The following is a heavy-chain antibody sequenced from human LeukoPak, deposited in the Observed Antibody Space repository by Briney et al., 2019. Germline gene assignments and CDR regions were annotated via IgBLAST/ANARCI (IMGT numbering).Heavy chain of an antibody. CDR3: ARGRRVDY. CDR1: GGSFSGYY. CDR2: INHSGST. V-gene: IGHV4-34*01. Sequence: SETLSLTCAVYGGSFSGYYWSWIRQPPGKGLEWIGEINHSGSTNYNPSLKSRVTISVDTSKNQFSRKLSSVTAADTAVYYCARGRRVDYWGQGTLVTVSS. J-gene: IGHJ4*02.